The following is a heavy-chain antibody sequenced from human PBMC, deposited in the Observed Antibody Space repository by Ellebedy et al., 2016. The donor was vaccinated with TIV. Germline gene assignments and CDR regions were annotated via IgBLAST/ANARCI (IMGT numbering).Heavy chain of an antibody. CDR3: ARDQEGVGPSSDY. CDR1: GFTFTDYT. CDR2: ISWNSGSV. J-gene: IGHJ4*02. D-gene: IGHD1-26*01. Sequence: GGSLRLXXTTSGFTFTDYTIHWVRQAPGKGLEWISGISWNSGSVVYADSVKGRFTISRDNAKNTLYLQMNSLRAEDTAVYYCARDQEGVGPSSDYWGQGTLVTVSS. V-gene: IGHV3-9*01.